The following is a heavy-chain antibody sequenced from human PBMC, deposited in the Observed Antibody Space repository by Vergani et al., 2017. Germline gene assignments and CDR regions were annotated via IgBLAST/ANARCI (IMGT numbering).Heavy chain of an antibody. D-gene: IGHD3-3*01. CDR3: AAVSPRYYDFWSGYPDYYMDV. Sequence: QLVQSGSELKKPGASVKVSCKASGFTFTSSAMQWVRQARGQRLEWIGWIVVGSGNTNYAQKFQERVTITRDMSTSTAYMELSSLRSEDTAVYYCAAVSPRYYDFWSGYPDYYMDVWGKGTTVTVSS. CDR1: GFTFTSSA. V-gene: IGHV1-58*02. J-gene: IGHJ6*03. CDR2: IVVGSGNT.